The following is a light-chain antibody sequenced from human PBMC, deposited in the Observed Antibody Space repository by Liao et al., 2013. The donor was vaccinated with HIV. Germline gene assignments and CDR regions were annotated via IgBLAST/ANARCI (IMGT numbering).Light chain of an antibody. CDR3: QAWDTSADVV. Sequence: SYELTQPPSVSVSPGQTAIITCSGDQLGDKHAAWYQQKPGQSPVLVIYQDTKRPSGIPERFSGSNSGNTATLTISETQPMDEADYFCQAWDTSADVVFGGGTKLTVL. CDR2: QDT. V-gene: IGLV3-1*01. CDR1: QLGDKH. J-gene: IGLJ2*01.